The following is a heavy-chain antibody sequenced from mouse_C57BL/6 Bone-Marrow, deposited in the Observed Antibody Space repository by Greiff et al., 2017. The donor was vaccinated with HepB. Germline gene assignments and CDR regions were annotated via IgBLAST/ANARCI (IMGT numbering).Heavy chain of an antibody. V-gene: IGHV5-6*01. Sequence: EVQLVESGGDLVKPGGSLKLSCAASGFTFSSYGMSWVRQTPDKRLEWVATISSGGSYTYYPDSLKGRFTISRDNAKNTLYLQISSLRSEDTALYYCARWLLRGYAMDYWGQGTSVTVSS. CDR3: ARWLLRGYAMDY. D-gene: IGHD2-3*01. CDR2: ISSGGSYT. CDR1: GFTFSSYG. J-gene: IGHJ4*01.